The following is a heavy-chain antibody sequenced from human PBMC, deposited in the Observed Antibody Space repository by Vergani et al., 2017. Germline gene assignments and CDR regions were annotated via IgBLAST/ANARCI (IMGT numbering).Heavy chain of an antibody. CDR2: IYWDDDK. CDR3: AHRGLESYYFDY. J-gene: IGHJ4*02. Sequence: QITLKESGPTLVKPTQTLTLTCTFSGFSLSTSGVGVGWSRQPPGKALEWLALIYWDDDKRYSPSLKSRRTITKDTSKNQVVLTMTNIDPVDTATYYCAHRGLESYYFDYWGQGTLVTVSS. CDR1: GFSLSTSGVG. V-gene: IGHV2-5*02.